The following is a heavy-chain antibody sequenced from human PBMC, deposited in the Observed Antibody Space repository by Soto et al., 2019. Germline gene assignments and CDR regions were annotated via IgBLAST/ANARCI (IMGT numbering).Heavy chain of an antibody. CDR2: TYYRSKWYN. D-gene: IGHD6-6*01. V-gene: IGHV6-1*01. Sequence: SQTLSLTCAISGDSVSSNSAAWNWIRQSPSRGLEWLGRTYYRSKWYNDYAVSVKSRITITPSTSKNQFSLQLNSVTPEDTAVYYCARVDSSSSEAALNYYYYGMDVWGQGTTVTVSS. J-gene: IGHJ6*02. CDR3: ARVDSSSSEAALNYYYYGMDV. CDR1: GDSVSSNSAA.